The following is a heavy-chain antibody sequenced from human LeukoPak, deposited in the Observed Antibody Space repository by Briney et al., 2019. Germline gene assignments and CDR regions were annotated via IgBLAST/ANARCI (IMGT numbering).Heavy chain of an antibody. CDR2: IIPIFGTA. V-gene: IGHV1-69*13. CDR1: GGTFSSYA. J-gene: IGHJ4*02. Sequence: ASVKVSCKASGGTFSSYAISWVRQAPGQGLEWMGGIIPIFGTANYAQKFQGRVTITADESTSTAYMELSSLSSEDTAVYYCARGRGYSGYDSPLDYWGQGTLVTVSS. D-gene: IGHD5-12*01. CDR3: ARGRGYSGYDSPLDY.